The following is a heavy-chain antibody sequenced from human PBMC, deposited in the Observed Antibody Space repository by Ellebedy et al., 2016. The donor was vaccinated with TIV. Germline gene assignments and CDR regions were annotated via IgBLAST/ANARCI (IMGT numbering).Heavy chain of an antibody. CDR1: GYTFTSYG. Sequence: AASVKVSCKASGYTFTSYGICWVRQAPGQGLEWMGWVSPYDGNTNYAQNLQGRVTMTIDTSTSTGYMELRSLRSEDTAVYYCARGFRYGSGRWPLDYWGQGTLVTVSS. CDR3: ARGFRYGSGRWPLDY. V-gene: IGHV1-18*01. CDR2: VSPYDGNT. J-gene: IGHJ4*02. D-gene: IGHD4-23*01.